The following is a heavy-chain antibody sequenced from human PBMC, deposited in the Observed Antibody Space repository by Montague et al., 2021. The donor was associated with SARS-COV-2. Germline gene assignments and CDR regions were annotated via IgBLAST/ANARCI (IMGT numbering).Heavy chain of an antibody. CDR3: ARDVLAWSYYGSGSYPDGMDV. CDR1: GGSISSGGYY. D-gene: IGHD3-10*01. Sequence: TLSLTCTVSGGSISSGGYYWSWIRQHPGKGLEWIGYIYYSGGTYYNPSLKSRVTISVDTSKNQISLKLSSVTAADTAVYYCARDVLAWSYYGSGSYPDGMDVWGQGTTVTVSS. J-gene: IGHJ6*02. CDR2: IYYSGGT. V-gene: IGHV4-31*03.